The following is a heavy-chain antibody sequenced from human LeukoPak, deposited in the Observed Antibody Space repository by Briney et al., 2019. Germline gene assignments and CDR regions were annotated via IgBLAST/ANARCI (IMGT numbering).Heavy chain of an antibody. CDR3: ARDPQYYYGRGSWFDP. CDR1: GFTFSDYY. V-gene: IGHV3-11*01. D-gene: IGHD3-10*01. CDR2: ISSSGSTI. J-gene: IGHJ5*02. Sequence: GGSLRLSCAASGFTFSDYYMSWIRQAPGKGLEWVSYISSSGSTIYYADSVKGRFTISRDNAKNSLYLQMNSLRAKDTAVYYCARDPQYYYGRGSWFDPWGQGTLVTVSS.